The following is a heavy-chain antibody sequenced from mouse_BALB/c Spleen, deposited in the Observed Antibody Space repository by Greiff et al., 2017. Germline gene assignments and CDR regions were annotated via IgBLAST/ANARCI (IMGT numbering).Heavy chain of an antibody. CDR1: GFTFSSYY. D-gene: IGHD2-2*01. V-gene: IGHV5-6-2*01. CDR3: ARHKWLRRDGGAMDY. CDR2: INSNGGST. J-gene: IGHJ4*01. Sequence: EVKVVESGGGLVKLGGSLKLSCAASGFTFSSYYMSWVRQTPEKRLELVAAINSNGGSTYYPDTVKGRFTISRDNAKNTLYLQMSSLKSEDTALYYCARHKWLRRDGGAMDYWGQGTSVTVSS.